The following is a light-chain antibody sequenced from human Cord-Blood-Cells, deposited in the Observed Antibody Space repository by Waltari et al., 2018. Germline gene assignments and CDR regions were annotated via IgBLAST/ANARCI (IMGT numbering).Light chain of an antibody. V-gene: IGLV2-23*01. CDR2: EGS. CDR3: CSYAGSRRV. CDR1: SSDVGSYNL. J-gene: IGLJ3*02. Sequence: QSALTQPASVSGSPGQSITISCTGTSSDVGSYNLVSWYQQHPGKAPKLMIYEGSKRPSGVSKRFSGSNSGNTASLTISGLQAEDEADYYCCSYAGSRRVFGGGTKLTVL.